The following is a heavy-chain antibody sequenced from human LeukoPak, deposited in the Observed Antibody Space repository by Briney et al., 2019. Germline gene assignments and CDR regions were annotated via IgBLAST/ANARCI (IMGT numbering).Heavy chain of an antibody. J-gene: IGHJ4*02. CDR3: ARQGASVVGASWVDY. CDR2: IFYSGYT. CDR1: GGSINNYY. V-gene: IGHV4-59*08. Sequence: PSETLSLTCAVSGGSINNYYWSWIRQPPGKGLDWIGYIFYSGYTSYSPSLKSRVTISVDTAKNQFSLKLSSVTAADTAVYYCARQGASVVGASWVDYWGQGTLVTVSS. D-gene: IGHD1-26*01.